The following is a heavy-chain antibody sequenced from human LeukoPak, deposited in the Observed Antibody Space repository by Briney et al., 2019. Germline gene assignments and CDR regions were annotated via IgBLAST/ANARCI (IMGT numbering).Heavy chain of an antibody. CDR1: GGTFISYA. V-gene: IGHV1-69*05. CDR3: ARVVRNYSGGYNYYYYYMDV. D-gene: IGHD1-26*01. J-gene: IGHJ6*03. Sequence: GASVKVSSKASGGTFISYAISWVRQAPGQGLEWMGGIIPIFGTANYAQKFQGRVTITTDESTSTAYMELSSLRSEDTAVYYCARVVRNYSGGYNYYYYYMDVWGKGTTVTVSS. CDR2: IIPIFGTA.